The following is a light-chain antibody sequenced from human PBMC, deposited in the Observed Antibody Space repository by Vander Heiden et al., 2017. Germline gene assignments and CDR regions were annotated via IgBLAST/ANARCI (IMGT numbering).Light chain of an antibody. CDR1: NSNIGAGYD. CDR3: QAYDSSRKVV. V-gene: IGLV1-40*01. J-gene: IGLJ2*01. CDR2: GTS. Sequence: QSVLTQPPSVSGAPGQRVTIPFTGSNSNIGAGYDVHWYQPLPGTAPKLLVYGTSDRPSGVPDRFSGSKSGTSASLAITGLQAEDEADYYCQAYDSSRKVVFGGGTKLNVL.